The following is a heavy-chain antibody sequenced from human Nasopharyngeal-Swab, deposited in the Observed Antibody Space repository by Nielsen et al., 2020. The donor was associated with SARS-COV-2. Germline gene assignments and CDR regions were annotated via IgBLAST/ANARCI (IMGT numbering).Heavy chain of an antibody. V-gene: IGHV3-30*03. Sequence: GESLKISCAVSGFTFTNYWMHWVRQAPGKGLEWVAVISYDGSNKYYADSVKGRFTISRDNSKNTLYLQMNSLRAEDTAVYYCARDGYSYGWAESPGFDYWGQGTLVTVSS. CDR3: ARDGYSYGWAESPGFDY. CDR1: GFTFTNYW. J-gene: IGHJ4*02. CDR2: ISYDGSNK. D-gene: IGHD5-18*01.